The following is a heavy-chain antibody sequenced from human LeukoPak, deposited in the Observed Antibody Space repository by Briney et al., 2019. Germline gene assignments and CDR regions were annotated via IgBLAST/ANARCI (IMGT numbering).Heavy chain of an antibody. D-gene: IGHD3-10*01. CDR2: ISYDGSNK. CDR3: ARGSGSYYPYFDY. V-gene: IGHV3-30*04. J-gene: IGHJ4*02. Sequence: PGRSLRLPCAASGFTFSSYAVHWVRQAPGKGLEWVAVISYDGSNKYYADSVKGRFTISRDNSKNTLYLQMNSLRAEDTAVYYCARGSGSYYPYFDYWGQGTLVTVSS. CDR1: GFTFSSYA.